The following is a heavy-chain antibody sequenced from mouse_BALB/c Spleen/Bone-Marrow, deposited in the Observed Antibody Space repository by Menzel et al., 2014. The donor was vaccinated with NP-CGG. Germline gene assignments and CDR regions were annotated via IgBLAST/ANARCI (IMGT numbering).Heavy chain of an antibody. CDR1: GYTFTDYW. CDR2: INTSDSYT. D-gene: IGHD2-4*01. CDR3: ARKYDYYYAMDY. J-gene: IGHJ4*01. V-gene: IGHV1-69*01. Sequence: QVQLQQPGAELVMPGASVKMSCKASGYTFTDYWMHWVKQRPGQGLEGIGAINTSDSYTSYNQKFKGKATLTVDESSSTAYMQLSSLTSEDSAVYYCARKYDYYYAMDYWGQGTSVTVSS.